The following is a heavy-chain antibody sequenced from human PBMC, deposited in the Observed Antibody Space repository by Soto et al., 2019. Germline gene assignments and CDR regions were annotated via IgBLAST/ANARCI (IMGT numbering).Heavy chain of an antibody. CDR2: INPSGGST. CDR3: ARGGYCSSTSCYSRYYYYYMDV. V-gene: IGHV1-46*01. J-gene: IGHJ6*03. Sequence: ASVKVSCKASGYTFTSYYMHWVRQAPGQGLEWMGIINPSGGSTSYAQKFQGRVTMTRDTSTSTVYMELSSLRSEDTAVYYCARGGYCSSTSCYSRYYYYYMDVWGKGTTVTVSS. CDR1: GYTFTSYY. D-gene: IGHD2-2*03.